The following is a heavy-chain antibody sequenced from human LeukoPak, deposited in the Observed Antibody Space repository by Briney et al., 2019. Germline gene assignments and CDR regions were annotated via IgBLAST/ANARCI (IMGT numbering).Heavy chain of an antibody. Sequence: SLRLSCAASGFTFSDYYMTWIRQAPGKGLEWVGFIRSKAYGGTTEYAASVKGRFTISRDDSKSIAYLQMNSLKTEDTAVYYCTRDSYHFDYWGQGTLVTVSS. CDR3: TRDSYHFDY. D-gene: IGHD5-18*01. CDR2: IRSKAYGGTT. CDR1: GFTFSDYY. J-gene: IGHJ4*02. V-gene: IGHV3-49*03.